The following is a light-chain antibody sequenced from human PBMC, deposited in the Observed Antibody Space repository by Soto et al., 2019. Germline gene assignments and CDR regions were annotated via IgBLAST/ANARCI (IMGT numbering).Light chain of an antibody. CDR2: DAF. CDR3: QQRGDWPRT. J-gene: IGKJ2*01. Sequence: IVLTQSPATLSLTPGERATLTCRASQSVGSNLAWYIQKPGQAPRLLIYDAFNRATGIPDRFSGSGSGTDFTLIISSLEPEDFAVYYCQQRGDWPRTFGQGTKV. V-gene: IGKV3-11*01. CDR1: QSVGSN.